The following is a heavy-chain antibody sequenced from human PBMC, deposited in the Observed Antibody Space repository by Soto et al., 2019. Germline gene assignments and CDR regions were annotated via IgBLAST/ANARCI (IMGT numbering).Heavy chain of an antibody. CDR1: GFTFNIYG. V-gene: IGHV3-30*18. CDR2: ISYDGSNQ. J-gene: IGHJ4*02. Sequence: VKLVESGGGVVQPGGSLRLSCAASGFTFNIYGMHWVRQAPDKGLEWVALISYDGSNQYYADSAKGRFTISRDNSKNTLFLQRNSLRADDTAGYYCAKDQASGQGSFDSWGQGTLVTVSS. CDR3: AKDQASGQGSFDS.